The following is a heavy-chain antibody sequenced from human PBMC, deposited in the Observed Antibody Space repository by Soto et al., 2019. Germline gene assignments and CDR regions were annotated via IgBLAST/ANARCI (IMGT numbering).Heavy chain of an antibody. Sequence: EVQLVESGGGLVKPGGSLRLSCAASGFTFSSYSMNWVRQAPGKGLEWVSSISSSSSYIYYADSVKGRFTISRDNAKNSLYLQMNSLRAEDTAVYYCARDLEAWDWFDPWGQGTLVTVSS. J-gene: IGHJ5*02. CDR2: ISSSSSYI. CDR3: ARDLEAWDWFDP. V-gene: IGHV3-21*01. CDR1: GFTFSSYS. D-gene: IGHD1-1*01.